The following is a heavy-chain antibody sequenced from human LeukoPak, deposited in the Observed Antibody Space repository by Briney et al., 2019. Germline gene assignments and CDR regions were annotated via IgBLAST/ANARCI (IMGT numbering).Heavy chain of an antibody. CDR3: AKGYCSSTNCKESFFDY. J-gene: IGHJ4*02. D-gene: IGHD2-2*01. CDR2: ISASGGST. V-gene: IGHV3-23*01. CDR1: GFTFSSYA. Sequence: GGSLRLSCAASGFTFSSYAMNWDRQAPGKGLEWDSTISASGGSTYYFVKGRFTISRDNSKNTLYLQMNSLRAEDTAVYYCAKGYCSSTNCKESFFDYWGQGTLVTVSS.